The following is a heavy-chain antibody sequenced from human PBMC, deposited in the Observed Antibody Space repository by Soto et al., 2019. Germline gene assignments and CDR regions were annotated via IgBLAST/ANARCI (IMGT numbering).Heavy chain of an antibody. CDR3: ARSQQLVLGGFYYYGMDV. CDR1: GFTFSSYS. CDR2: ISSSSSTI. J-gene: IGHJ6*02. D-gene: IGHD6-13*01. V-gene: IGHV3-48*02. Sequence: PGGSLRLSCAASGFTFSSYSMNWVRQAPGKGLEWVSYISSSSSTIYYADSVKGRFTISRDNAKNSLYLQMNSLRDEDTAVYYCARSQQLVLGGFYYYGMDVWGQGTTVTVSS.